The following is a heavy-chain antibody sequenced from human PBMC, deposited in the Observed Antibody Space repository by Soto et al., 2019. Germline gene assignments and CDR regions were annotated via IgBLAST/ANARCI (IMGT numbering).Heavy chain of an antibody. V-gene: IGHV3-53*01. CDR2: IYSSGTT. J-gene: IGHJ4*02. D-gene: IGHD3-9*01. Sequence: EVQLVESGGGLIQPGGSLRLSCAASGFTFSDHQMNWVRQAPGRGLEWVSVIYSSGTTYYGDSVKGRFTISRDNSKNTLYLQMNSLRTEDTALYCCARAGSPFHSDSTGYWGFDYWGQGTLVTVSS. CDR3: ARAGSPFHSDSTGYWGFDY. CDR1: GFTFSDHQ.